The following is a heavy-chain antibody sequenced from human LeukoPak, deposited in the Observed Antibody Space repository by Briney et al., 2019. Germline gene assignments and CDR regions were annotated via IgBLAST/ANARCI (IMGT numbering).Heavy chain of an antibody. CDR3: ARESILMPFLDS. J-gene: IGHJ4*02. Sequence: PGGSLRLSCAASGFTFNNYNMNWVRQAPGKGLEWVSSITSSGSYFYYADSVKGRFTVSRDNAENSLFLQMNSLRAEDTAVYYCARESILMPFLDSCGQGTLITVSS. V-gene: IGHV3-21*01. CDR2: ITSSGSYF. D-gene: IGHD2-2*01. CDR1: GFTFNNYN.